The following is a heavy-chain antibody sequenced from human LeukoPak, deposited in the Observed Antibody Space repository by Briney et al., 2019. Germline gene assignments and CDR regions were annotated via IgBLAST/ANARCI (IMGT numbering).Heavy chain of an antibody. CDR2: ISYDGSNK. CDR3: AKGSHRIQLWLRGENFDY. CDR1: GFTFSSYG. V-gene: IGHV3-30*18. J-gene: IGHJ4*02. Sequence: GKSLRLSYAASGFTFSSYGMHWVRQAPGKGLEWVAVISYDGSNKYYADSVKGRFTISRDNSKNTLYLQMNSLRAEDTAVYYCAKGSHRIQLWLRGENFDYWGQGTLVTVSS. D-gene: IGHD5-18*01.